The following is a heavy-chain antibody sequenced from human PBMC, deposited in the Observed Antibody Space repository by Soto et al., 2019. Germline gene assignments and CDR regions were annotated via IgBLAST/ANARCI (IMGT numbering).Heavy chain of an antibody. D-gene: IGHD2-21*02. CDR1: GGTFSSYA. CDR3: AGERCGGDCYSGWFDP. V-gene: IGHV1-69*13. J-gene: IGHJ5*02. Sequence: RASVKVSCKASGGTFSSYAISWVRQAPGQGLEWMGGIIPIFGTANYAQKFQGRVTITADESTSTAYMELSSLRSEDTAVYYCAGERCGGDCYSGWFDPWGQGTLVTVSS. CDR2: IIPIFGTA.